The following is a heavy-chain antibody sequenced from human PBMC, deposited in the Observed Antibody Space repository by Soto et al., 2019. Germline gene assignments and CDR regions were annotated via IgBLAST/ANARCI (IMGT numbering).Heavy chain of an antibody. J-gene: IGHJ4*02. CDR1: VFTFSSYA. V-gene: IGHV3-23*01. CDR2: ISGSGGST. Sequence: GGSLRLSCAASVFTFSSYAMSCVRQAPGKGLEWVSAISGSGGSTYYADSVKGRFTISRYNSKNTLYLQMNSLRAEDTAVYYWPKDNLLEYYYDSSGTYYFEYWGQGTMVTVSS. D-gene: IGHD3-22*01. CDR3: PKDNLLEYYYDSSGTYYFEY.